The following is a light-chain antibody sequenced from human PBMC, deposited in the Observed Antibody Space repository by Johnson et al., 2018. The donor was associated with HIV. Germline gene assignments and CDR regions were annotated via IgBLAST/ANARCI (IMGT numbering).Light chain of an antibody. CDR3: GTWDSSLSAGV. CDR2: DNN. CDR1: TSNIGNNY. V-gene: IGLV1-51*01. Sequence: QPVLTQPPSVSAAPGQKVTISCSGSTSNIGNNYVSWYQQLPGTAPKLLIYDNNKRPSGIPDRFSGSKSGTSATLGITGLQTGDEADYYCGTWDSSLSAGVFGTGTKLLVL. J-gene: IGLJ1*01.